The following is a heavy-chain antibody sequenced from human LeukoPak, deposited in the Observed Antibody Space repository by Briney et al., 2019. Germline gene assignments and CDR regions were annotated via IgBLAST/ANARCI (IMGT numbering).Heavy chain of an antibody. CDR1: GYTFTSYG. CDR3: ARDRARAKTPPVISYYYGSGSYSYNWFDP. CDR2: ISAYNGNT. J-gene: IGHJ5*02. V-gene: IGHV1-18*01. Sequence: PMASVKVSCKASGYTFTSYGISWVRQAPGQGLEWMGWISAYNGNTNYAQKLQGRVTMTTDTSTRTAYMELRSLRSDDTAVYYCARDRARAKTPPVISYYYGSGSYSYNWFDPWGQGTLVTVSS. D-gene: IGHD3-10*01.